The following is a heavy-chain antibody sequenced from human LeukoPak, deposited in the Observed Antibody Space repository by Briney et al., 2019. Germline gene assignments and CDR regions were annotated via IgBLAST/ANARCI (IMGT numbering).Heavy chain of an antibody. V-gene: IGHV3-53*01. CDR1: GFTFDDYG. D-gene: IGHD5-12*01. J-gene: IGHJ6*03. Sequence: SGGSLRLSCAASGFTFDDYGMSWVRQAPGKGLEWVSVIYSGGSTYYADSVKGRFTISRDNSKNTLYLQMNSLRAEDTAVYYCARGSDSSGYDSRYYYYYMDVWGKGTTVTISS. CDR3: ARGSDSSGYDSRYYYYYMDV. CDR2: IYSGGST.